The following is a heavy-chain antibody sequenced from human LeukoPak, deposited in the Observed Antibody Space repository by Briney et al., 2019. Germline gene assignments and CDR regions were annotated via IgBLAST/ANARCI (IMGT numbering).Heavy chain of an antibody. CDR2: IYRSGDY. CDR3: ARDPHCSNTNCPFDY. J-gene: IGHJ4*02. Sequence: KTSGTLSLTCAVSGGSISSSDWWSWVRPPPGRGLEWIGYIYRSGDYYYDPSHRSCATMSDDKSNKQFPLRISFVTAADTAVYYCARDPHCSNTNCPFDYWGQGTLVIVSS. CDR1: GGSISSSDW. V-gene: IGHV4-4*02. D-gene: IGHD2-2*01.